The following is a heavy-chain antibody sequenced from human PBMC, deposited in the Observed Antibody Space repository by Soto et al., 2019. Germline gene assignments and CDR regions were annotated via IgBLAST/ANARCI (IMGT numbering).Heavy chain of an antibody. CDR3: AHSRCGGDCLQSYSSHYYYGVDV. CDR2: IYWDDDK. CDR1: GFSLSTGGVG. D-gene: IGHD2-21*02. V-gene: IGHV2-5*02. J-gene: IGHJ6*02. Sequence: QITLKESGPTLVKPTQTLTLTCTFSGFSLSTGGVGVGWIRQPPGKALEWLALIYWDDDKRNSQSLKSRLTITKDTSKNQVVLTMTNMDPVDTATYYCAHSRCGGDCLQSYSSHYYYGVDVWGQGTTVTVSS.